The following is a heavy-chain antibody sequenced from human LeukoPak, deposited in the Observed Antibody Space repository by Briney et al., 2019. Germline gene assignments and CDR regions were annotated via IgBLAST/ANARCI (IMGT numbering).Heavy chain of an antibody. CDR3: ARHRDYYGSGSYPDY. J-gene: IGHJ4*02. Sequence: GESLRISCKGSGYSFTSYWTSWVRQMPGKGLEWMGRIDPSDSYTNYSPSFQGHVTISADKSISTAYLQWSSLKASDTAMYYCARHRDYYGSGSYPDYWGQGTLVTVSS. D-gene: IGHD3-10*01. CDR2: IDPSDSYT. CDR1: GYSFTSYW. V-gene: IGHV5-10-1*01.